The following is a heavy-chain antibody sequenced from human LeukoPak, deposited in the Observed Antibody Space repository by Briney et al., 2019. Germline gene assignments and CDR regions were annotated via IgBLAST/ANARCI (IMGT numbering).Heavy chain of an antibody. CDR2: ISSSSRYI. CDR1: GFTFSSYS. Sequence: GGSLRLSCAASGFTFSSYSMNWVRQAPGKGLEWVSSISSSSRYIYYSDSVKGRFTISRDNAKNSLYLQIDSLRAEDAAVYYCARVNMETYYYDSSGPTWGQGTLVTVSS. J-gene: IGHJ5*02. CDR3: ARVNMETYYYDSSGPT. D-gene: IGHD3-22*01. V-gene: IGHV3-21*01.